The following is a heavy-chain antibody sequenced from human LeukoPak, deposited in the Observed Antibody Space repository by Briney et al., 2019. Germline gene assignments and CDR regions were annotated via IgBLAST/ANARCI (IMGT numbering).Heavy chain of an antibody. J-gene: IGHJ4*02. CDR3: ARHGDHGELLFHY. D-gene: IGHD4-17*01. CDR2: VHLDGRT. V-gene: IGHV4-4*02. CDR1: GGSVTSTNW. Sequence: PSETLSLTCDVSGGSVTSTNWWTWVRQPPGKGLEWIGEVHLDGRTNYNPSLKSRLIMSVDLPENHISLKLTSVTAADTAVYYCARHGDHGELLFHYWGQGTLVTVSS.